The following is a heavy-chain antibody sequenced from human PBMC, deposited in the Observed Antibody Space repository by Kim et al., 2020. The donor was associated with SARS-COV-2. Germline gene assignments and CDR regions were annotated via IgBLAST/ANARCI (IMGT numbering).Heavy chain of an antibody. V-gene: IGHV3-11*01. CDR3: ASRVWCSGDSCYSDHVFDI. D-gene: IGHD2-15*01. J-gene: IGHJ3*02. CDR1: GFTFSDYY. Sequence: GGSLRLSCAASGFTFSDYYMSWIRQAPGKGLEWVSYISSSGSTIYYADSVKGRFTISRDNAKNSLYLQMRSLRAEDTAVYYCASRVWCSGDSCYSDHVFDIWGQGTMVTVSS. CDR2: ISSSGSTI.